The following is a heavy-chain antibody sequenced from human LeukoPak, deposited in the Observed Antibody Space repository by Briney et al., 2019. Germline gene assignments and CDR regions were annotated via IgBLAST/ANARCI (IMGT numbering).Heavy chain of an antibody. V-gene: IGHV4-38-2*02. CDR3: ARVVASTSIDS. D-gene: IGHD2-15*01. CDR1: GYSISSGYY. Sequence: SETLSLTCTVSGYSISSGYYWGWIRQPPGKGLEWIGSIYHSGSTYYNPSLKSRVTISVDTSKNQFSLKLSSVTAADTAIYYCARVVASTSIDSWGQGTLVTVSS. J-gene: IGHJ4*02. CDR2: IYHSGST.